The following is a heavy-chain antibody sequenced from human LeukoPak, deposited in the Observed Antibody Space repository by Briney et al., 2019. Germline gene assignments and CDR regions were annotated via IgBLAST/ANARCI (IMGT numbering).Heavy chain of an antibody. CDR3: ARSYIAVAGTRWFDP. CDR2: IDPSDSYT. J-gene: IGHJ5*02. V-gene: IGHV5-10-1*01. D-gene: IGHD6-19*01. CDR1: GYGFTSYW. Sequence: GVSLQISCKGSGYGFTSYWISWVRQMPGKGLEWMGRIDPSDSYTNYSPSFQGHVTISADKSISTAYLQWSSLKASDTAMYYCARSYIAVAGTRWFDPWGQGTLVTVSS.